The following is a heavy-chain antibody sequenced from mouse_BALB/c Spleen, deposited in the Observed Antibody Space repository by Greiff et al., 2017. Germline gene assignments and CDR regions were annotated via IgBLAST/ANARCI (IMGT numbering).Heavy chain of an antibody. CDR3: NAVLGNAMDY. J-gene: IGHJ4*01. Sequence: VQLQQSGAELVRSGASVKLSCTASGFNIKDYYMHWVKQRPEQGLEWIGWIDPENGDTEYAPKFQGKATMTADTSSNTAYLQLSSLTSEDTAVYYCNAVLGNAMDYWGQGTSVTVSS. V-gene: IGHV14-4*02. D-gene: IGHD2-14*01. CDR2: IDPENGDT. CDR1: GFNIKDYY.